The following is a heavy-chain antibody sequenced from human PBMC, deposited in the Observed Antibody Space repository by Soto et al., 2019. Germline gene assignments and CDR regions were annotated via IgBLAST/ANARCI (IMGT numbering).Heavy chain of an antibody. Sequence: GSLRLSCAASGFTVSSNYMSWVRQAPGKGLEWVSVIYSGGSTYYADSVKGRFTISRDNSKNTLYLQMNSLRAEDTAVYYCARVPLGYCSGGSCPNGMDVWGQGTTVTVSS. V-gene: IGHV3-53*01. CDR2: IYSGGST. J-gene: IGHJ6*02. D-gene: IGHD2-15*01. CDR1: GFTVSSNY. CDR3: ARVPLGYCSGGSCPNGMDV.